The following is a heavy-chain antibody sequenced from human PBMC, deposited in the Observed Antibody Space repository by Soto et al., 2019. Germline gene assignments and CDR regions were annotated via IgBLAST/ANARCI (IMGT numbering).Heavy chain of an antibody. J-gene: IGHJ4*02. CDR3: ARQPRGPGYGERGLYFDY. Sequence: TLSLTCTVSGGSTNSRRDYWGWIRQPPGKGLEWIGSVYYSGSTHDNPSLQSRVTISVDTSRNQFSLNLISVTAADTAVYFCARQPRGPGYGERGLYFDYWGQGTLVTVSS. V-gene: IGHV4-39*01. CDR2: VYYSGST. CDR1: GGSTNSRRDY. D-gene: IGHD3-16*01.